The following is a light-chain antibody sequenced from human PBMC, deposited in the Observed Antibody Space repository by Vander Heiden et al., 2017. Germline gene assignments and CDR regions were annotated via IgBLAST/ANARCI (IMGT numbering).Light chain of an antibody. V-gene: IGLV2-14*03. CDR1: SSDVDDYNA. CDR2: YVS. Sequence: QSALTPPASVSRSPGQSIAISFTGASSDVDDYNAVSWYQQHPGKATKLIIYYVSNRPSGVSNRFTGSKSGNTASLTISGLQAEDEADYYCSSYTSTSTLWVFGGGTKLTV. J-gene: IGLJ3*02. CDR3: SSYTSTSTLWV.